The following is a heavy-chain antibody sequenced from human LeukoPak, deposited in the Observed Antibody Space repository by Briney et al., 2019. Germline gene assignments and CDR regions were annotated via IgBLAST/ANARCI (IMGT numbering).Heavy chain of an antibody. D-gene: IGHD3-9*01. J-gene: IGHJ4*02. Sequence: GASVKVSCRASGGTFSSYAISWVRQAPGQGLEWMGGIIPIFGTANYAQKFQGRVTITADESTSTAYMELSSLRSEDTAVYYCARAGRYFDWLSLDYWGQGTLVTVS. CDR1: GGTFSSYA. V-gene: IGHV1-69*13. CDR2: IIPIFGTA. CDR3: ARAGRYFDWLSLDY.